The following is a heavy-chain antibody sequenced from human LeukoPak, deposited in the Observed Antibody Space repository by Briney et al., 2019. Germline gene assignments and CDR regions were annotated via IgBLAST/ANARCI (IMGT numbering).Heavy chain of an antibody. CDR1: GGSISSGSYY. V-gene: IGHV4-61*02. D-gene: IGHD4-11*01. Sequence: SETLSLTCTVSGGSISSGSYYWSWIRQPAGKGLEWIGRIYTSGSTTYNPSLKSRVTISVDTSKKQFSLKLSSVTAADTAVYYCARGNSNYVFDYWGQGTLVTVSS. CDR3: ARGNSNYVFDY. CDR2: IYTSGST. J-gene: IGHJ4*02.